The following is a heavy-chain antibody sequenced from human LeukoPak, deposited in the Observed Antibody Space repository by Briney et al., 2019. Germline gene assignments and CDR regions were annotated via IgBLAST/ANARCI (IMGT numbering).Heavy chain of an antibody. J-gene: IGHJ4*02. D-gene: IGHD5-18*01. CDR2: IYSGGST. V-gene: IGHV3-66*01. CDR3: AREGNSPFDY. Sequence: GGSLRLSCAASGFTVSSDYMSWVRQAPGKGLAWVSVIYSGGSTYYADSVKGRFTISRDNSKNTLYLQMNSLRAEDTAVYYCAREGNSPFDYWGQGTLVTVSS. CDR1: GFTVSSDY.